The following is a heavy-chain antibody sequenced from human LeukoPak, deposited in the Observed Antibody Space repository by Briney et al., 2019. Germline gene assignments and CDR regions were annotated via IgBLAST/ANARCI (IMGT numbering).Heavy chain of an antibody. D-gene: IGHD4-17*01. Sequence: GGSLRLSCADSGFTFSSYAMSWVRQAPGRGLEXXXXXSXSSSYIXXADSVKGXFTISRDNAKNSLYLQMNSLRAEDTAVYYCAREHDYGDYVSHYYGMDVWGQGTTVTVSS. J-gene: IGHJ6*02. CDR2: XSXSSSYI. CDR1: GFTFSSYA. CDR3: AREHDYGDYVSHYYGMDV. V-gene: IGHV3-21*01.